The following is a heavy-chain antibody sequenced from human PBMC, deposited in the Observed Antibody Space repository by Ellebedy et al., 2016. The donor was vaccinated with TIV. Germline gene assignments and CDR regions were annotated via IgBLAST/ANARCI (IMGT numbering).Heavy chain of an antibody. V-gene: IGHV3-7*04. D-gene: IGHD1/OR15-1a*01. Sequence: PGGSLRLSCAVSGFTFTTFWMRWVRQAPGKGLEWVGNINQDGSEKCYGDSVKGRFTISRDNAKNSVYLQMNSLRAEETAVYYCARENWYNDYWGQGTLVTVSS. CDR3: ARENWYNDY. J-gene: IGHJ4*02. CDR1: GFTFTTFW. CDR2: INQDGSEK.